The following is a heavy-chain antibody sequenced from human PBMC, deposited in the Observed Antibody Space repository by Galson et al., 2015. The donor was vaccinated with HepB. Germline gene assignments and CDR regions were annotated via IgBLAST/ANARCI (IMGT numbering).Heavy chain of an antibody. J-gene: IGHJ6*02. D-gene: IGHD6-19*01. CDR1: GFTFSSYS. CDR2: ISSSSSYI. V-gene: IGHV3-21*01. Sequence: SLRLSCAASGFTFSSYSMNWVRQAPGKGLEWVSSISSSSSYIYYADSVKGRFTISRDNAKNSLYLQMNSLRAEDTAVYYCARDWSWESSGWKGTPSDYYYGMDVWGQGTTVTVSS. CDR3: ARDWSWESSGWKGTPSDYYYGMDV.